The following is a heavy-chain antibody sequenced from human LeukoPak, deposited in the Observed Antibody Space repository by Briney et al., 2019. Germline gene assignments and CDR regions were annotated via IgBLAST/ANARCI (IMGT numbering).Heavy chain of an antibody. V-gene: IGHV4-39*01. Sequence: PSETLSLTCTVSGGSISSSSYYWGWIRQPPGKGLEWIGSIYYSGSTYYNPSLKSRVTISVDTSKNQFSLKLSSVTAADTAVYYCARAGSLFYSSSWYKGSNWFDPWGQGTLVTVSS. D-gene: IGHD6-13*01. CDR2: IYYSGST. J-gene: IGHJ5*02. CDR1: GGSISSSSYY. CDR3: ARAGSLFYSSSWYKGSNWFDP.